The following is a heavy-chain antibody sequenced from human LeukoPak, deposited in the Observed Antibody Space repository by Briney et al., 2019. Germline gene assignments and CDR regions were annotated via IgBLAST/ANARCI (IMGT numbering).Heavy chain of an antibody. V-gene: IGHV4-38-2*02. D-gene: IGHD1-20*01. J-gene: IGHJ6*03. CDR1: GYSISSAYY. CDR3: ASINGYYYYMDV. CDR2: FHYSGST. Sequence: PSETLSLTCTVSGYSISSAYYWGWIRQSPGKGLEWIGSFHYSGSTSYNPSLKSRVTISVDTSKNQFSLKLSSVTAADTAVYYCASINGYYYYMDVWGKGTTVTVSS.